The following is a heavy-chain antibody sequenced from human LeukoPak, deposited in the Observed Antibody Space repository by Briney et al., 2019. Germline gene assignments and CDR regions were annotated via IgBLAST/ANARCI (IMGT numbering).Heavy chain of an antibody. D-gene: IGHD3-22*01. Sequence: PGESLRLSCAASGFTFSIYAMSWFRQAPGKGLQWVSSITSSGDGTYYADSVKGRFTISRDNSENMLYLQMNSLRVEDTAVYFCAKDRPNYYGSNGHYYRRDGDYWGQGTLVTVSS. J-gene: IGHJ4*02. CDR2: ITSSGDGT. CDR3: AKDRPNYYGSNGHYYRRDGDY. V-gene: IGHV3-23*01. CDR1: GFTFSIYA.